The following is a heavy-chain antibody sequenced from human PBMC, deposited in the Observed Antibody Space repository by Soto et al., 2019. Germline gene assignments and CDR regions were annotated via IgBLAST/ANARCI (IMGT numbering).Heavy chain of an antibody. V-gene: IGHV3-30-3*01. Sequence: QVQLVESGGGVVQPGRSLRLSCAASGFTFSSYAMHWVRQAPGKGLECVAVISYDGSNKYYADSVKGRFTISRDNSKNTLYLQMNSLRAEDTAVYYCAINNDFSASTLYGMDVWGQGTTVTVSS. CDR1: GFTFSSYA. CDR2: ISYDGSNK. CDR3: AINNDFSASTLYGMDV. J-gene: IGHJ6*02. D-gene: IGHD3-3*01.